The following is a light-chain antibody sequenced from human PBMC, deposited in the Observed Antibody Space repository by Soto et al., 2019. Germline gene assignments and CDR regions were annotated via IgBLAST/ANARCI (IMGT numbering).Light chain of an antibody. J-gene: IGKJ3*01. CDR1: QGISTH. CDR2: EAS. V-gene: IGKV1-9*01. CDR3: QQVGSFPFT. Sequence: IQLTQSPSSLSASVGDRVTITCRASQGISTHLAWYQQKPGKAPNLLIYEASTLQSGVPSTFSGSGSGTDFTLTISSLQPEDFATYYCQQVGSFPFTFGPGTKVDI.